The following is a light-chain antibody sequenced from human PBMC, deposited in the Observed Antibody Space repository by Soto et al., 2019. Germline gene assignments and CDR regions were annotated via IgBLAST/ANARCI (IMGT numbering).Light chain of an antibody. J-gene: IGKJ2*01. Sequence: IVWTQSPGAMSLSPGERATLSCRASQSVSSSYLAWYQQKPGQAPRLLLYVASSRSTGIPDRFSGSGSGTDFTLAISRLEPEDFAVYDCQQYGSSPPYTFGQGTKLEIK. CDR1: QSVSSSY. CDR3: QQYGSSPPYT. V-gene: IGKV3-20*01. CDR2: VAS.